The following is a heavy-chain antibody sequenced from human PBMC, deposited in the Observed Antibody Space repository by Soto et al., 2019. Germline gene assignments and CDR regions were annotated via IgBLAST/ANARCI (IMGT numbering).Heavy chain of an antibody. V-gene: IGHV1-18*01. CDR2: ISANKGNT. J-gene: IGHJ3*02. CDR1: GYTFTTNG. CDR3: ARDRAHGVDI. Sequence: ASVKSYCRASGYTFTTNGFSWVRQAPGQGLEWMGWISANKGNTNYAQKLQGRVTMTRDTSTSTVYMELRSLRSEDTAVYYYARDRAHGVDIWGQGTMVTVSS. D-gene: IGHD2-8*01.